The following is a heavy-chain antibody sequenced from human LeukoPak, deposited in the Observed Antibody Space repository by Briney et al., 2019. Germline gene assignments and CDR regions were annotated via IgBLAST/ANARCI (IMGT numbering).Heavy chain of an antibody. V-gene: IGHV3-30*02. CDR1: GFTFSSYG. CDR2: IRYDGSNK. J-gene: IGHJ3*02. Sequence: GGSLRLSCAASGFTFSSYGMHWVRQAPGKGLEWVAFIRYDGSNKYYADSVKGRFTISRDNSKNTLYLQMNSLRAEDTAVYYCASISGWSHDAFDIWGQGTMVTVSS. CDR3: ASISGWSHDAFDI. D-gene: IGHD6-19*01.